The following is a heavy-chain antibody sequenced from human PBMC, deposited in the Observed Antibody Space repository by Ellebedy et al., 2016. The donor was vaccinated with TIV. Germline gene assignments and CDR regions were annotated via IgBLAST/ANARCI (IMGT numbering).Heavy chain of an antibody. D-gene: IGHD6-13*01. CDR2: IKEDGSEK. J-gene: IGHJ5*02. V-gene: IGHV3-7*01. Sequence: GESLKISCAASGFIFSRYWMSWVRQAPGKGLEWVANIKEDGSEKNYVDSVKGRITISRDNAKNSLCLQMNSLRAEDTAVYYCASIAAAGTLGFDPWGQGTLVTVSS. CDR1: GFIFSRYW. CDR3: ASIAAAGTLGFDP.